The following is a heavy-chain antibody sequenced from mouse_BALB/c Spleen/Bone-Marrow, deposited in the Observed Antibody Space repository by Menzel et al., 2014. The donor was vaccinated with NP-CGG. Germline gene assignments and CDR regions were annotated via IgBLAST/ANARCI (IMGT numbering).Heavy chain of an antibody. V-gene: IGHV1-9*01. Sequence: QLQQSGVELMKPGASVKISCKATGYTFSSYWIEWVKQKPGPGLEWIGEILPGSGSTNYNEKFKGKATFTADTSSNPTYIQLSSLTSEDSAVYYWAKSTGAWDHWGQGTTLTVSS. J-gene: IGHJ2*01. CDR1: GYTFSSYW. CDR3: AKSTGAWDH. CDR2: ILPGSGST. D-gene: IGHD4-1*02.